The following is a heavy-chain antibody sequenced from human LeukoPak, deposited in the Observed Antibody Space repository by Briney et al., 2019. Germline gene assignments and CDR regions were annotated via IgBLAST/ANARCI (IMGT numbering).Heavy chain of an antibody. CDR2: IIPIFGTA. V-gene: IGHV1-69*05. J-gene: IGHJ6*03. CDR3: AILKGAYYYMDV. Sequence: SVKVSCKASGGTFSSYAISWVRQAPGQGLEWMGGIIPIFGTANYAQKFQGRVTITTDESTSTAYMELSSLRSEDTAVYYCAILKGAYYYMDVWGKGTTVTVSS. CDR1: GGTFSSYA. D-gene: IGHD1-26*01.